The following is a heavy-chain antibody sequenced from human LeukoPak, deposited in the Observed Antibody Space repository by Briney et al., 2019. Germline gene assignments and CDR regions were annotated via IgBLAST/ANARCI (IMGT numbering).Heavy chain of an antibody. V-gene: IGHV4-4*07. Sequence: SETLSLTCSVSGASLTIYYWNWIRQPAGKGLEWIGRYASGTTTHNPSLKSQFTMSIDTSKNQVSLRLTSVTAADTAVYYCATGDHSFDNWGQGTLVTVTP. CDR3: ATGDHSFDN. CDR1: GASLTIYY. D-gene: IGHD7-27*01. CDR2: YASGTT. J-gene: IGHJ4*02.